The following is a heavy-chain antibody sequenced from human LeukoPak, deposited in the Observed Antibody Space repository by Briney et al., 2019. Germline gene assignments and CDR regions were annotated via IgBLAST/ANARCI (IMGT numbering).Heavy chain of an antibody. CDR2: INWNGAST. J-gene: IGHJ6*03. CDR3: ARAVCRAIKFCDSCYFMDV. V-gene: IGHV3-20*04. CDR1: RFSFDYLG. D-gene: IGHD6-6*01. Sequence: PGGALILSCASSRFSFDYLGITWVRKVPGKGLEWVAGINWNGASTAYADSVRGRFTISRDDAKNSLYLQMNSLRAEETALYYCARAVCRAIKFCDSCYFMDVWGKGTTVNAS.